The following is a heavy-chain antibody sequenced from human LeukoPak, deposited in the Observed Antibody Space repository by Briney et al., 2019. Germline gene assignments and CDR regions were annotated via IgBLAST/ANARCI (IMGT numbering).Heavy chain of an antibody. V-gene: IGHV3-48*03. Sequence: GGSLRLSCAASGFTFSSYEMSWVRQAPGKGLEWGSYISSSGSTIYYADSVKGRFTISRDNSKNTLYLQMNSLRAEDTAVYYCAKDFLEIPSGWYIAFDVWGQGTMVTVSS. J-gene: IGHJ3*01. D-gene: IGHD6-19*01. CDR1: GFTFSSYE. CDR3: AKDFLEIPSGWYIAFDV. CDR2: ISSSGSTI.